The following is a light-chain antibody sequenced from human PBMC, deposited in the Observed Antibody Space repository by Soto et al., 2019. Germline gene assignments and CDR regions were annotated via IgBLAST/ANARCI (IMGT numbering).Light chain of an antibody. V-gene: IGKV3-11*01. CDR1: QGVGRF. CDR2: DAS. CDR3: QQRGGWPLT. Sequence: EIVLTQSPATLSLSPGERAALSCRASQGVGRFLAWYQQKPGQAPRLLIYDASNRATGIPARFRGSGSVTDCTLAIDNLEPEECAVYYCQQRGGWPLTFGGGTKVDIK. J-gene: IGKJ4*01.